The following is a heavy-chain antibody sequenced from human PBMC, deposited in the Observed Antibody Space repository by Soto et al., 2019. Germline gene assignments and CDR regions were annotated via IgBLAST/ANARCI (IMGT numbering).Heavy chain of an antibody. Sequence: QVQLVESGGGVVQPGRSLRLSCAASGFTFSTYVMHWVRQTPDKGLAWVAVIAYDGSYKSYADSVRGRFTISRDNSENTLSLQMNSLRPDDTAIYYCAKHRLGYSSGYGLDVWSQGTTVPVSS. J-gene: IGHJ6*02. CDR3: AKHRLGYSSGYGLDV. D-gene: IGHD2-15*01. CDR2: IAYDGSYK. V-gene: IGHV3-30*18. CDR1: GFTFSTYV.